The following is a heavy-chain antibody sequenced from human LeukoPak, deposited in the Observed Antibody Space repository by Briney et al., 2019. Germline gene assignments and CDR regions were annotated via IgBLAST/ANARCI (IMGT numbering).Heavy chain of an antibody. Sequence: GESLKISCKGSGYSFTSYWIGWVRQMPGKGLEWMGIIYAGDSDIRYSPSSQGQVTISADKSISTAYLQWSSLRAEDTAVYYWARRERYQLAEGDWGQGTLVTVSS. D-gene: IGHD2-2*01. CDR2: IYAGDSDI. CDR1: GYSFTSYW. V-gene: IGHV5-51*01. CDR3: ARRERYQLAEGD. J-gene: IGHJ4*02.